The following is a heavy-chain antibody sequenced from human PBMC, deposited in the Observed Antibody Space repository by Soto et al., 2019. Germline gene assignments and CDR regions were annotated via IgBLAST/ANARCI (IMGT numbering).Heavy chain of an antibody. CDR1: AGSISSYY. J-gene: IGHJ6*03. V-gene: IGHV4-59*01. CDR2: IYYSGSA. CDR3: ARVAKPTMVRGVIKIYYYYYMDV. D-gene: IGHD3-10*01. Sequence: PSETLSLTCTVSAGSISSYYWSWIRQPPGKGLEWIGYIYYSGSANYNPSLKSRVTISVDTSKNQFSLKLSSVTAADTAVYYCARVAKPTMVRGVIKIYYYYYMDVWGKGTTVTVSS.